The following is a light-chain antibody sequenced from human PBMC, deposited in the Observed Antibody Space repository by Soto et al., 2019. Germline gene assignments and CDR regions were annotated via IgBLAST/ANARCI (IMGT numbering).Light chain of an antibody. Sequence: DIQITHSPSSLSASVGGRVTITCRASQSINRFLNWYQQKPGKAPKLLIYAAASLQSGVPSRFSGSGSGTDFTLTISSLQSEDFAVYYCQQYNKWPRTFGQGTKVDIK. CDR1: QSINRF. J-gene: IGKJ1*01. V-gene: IGKV1-39*01. CDR3: QQYNKWPRT. CDR2: AAA.